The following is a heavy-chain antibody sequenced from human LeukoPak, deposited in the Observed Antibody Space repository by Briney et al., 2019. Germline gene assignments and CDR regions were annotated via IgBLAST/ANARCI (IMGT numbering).Heavy chain of an antibody. Sequence: SKTLSLTCTVSGGSISPYFWSWIRQPPGKGLEWIGYISYSGNTNYNPSLKSRVTISVDTAKNQVSLQLTSVTAVDTAVYYCARDDYRGVTNFDPWGQGTLVTVSS. J-gene: IGHJ5*02. CDR1: GGSISPYF. CDR2: ISYSGNT. CDR3: ARDDYRGVTNFDP. V-gene: IGHV4-59*01. D-gene: IGHD3-10*01.